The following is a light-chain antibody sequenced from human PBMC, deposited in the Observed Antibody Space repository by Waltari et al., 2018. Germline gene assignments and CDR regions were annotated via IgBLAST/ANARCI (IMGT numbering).Light chain of an antibody. CDR1: SSAIGSYTF. V-gene: IGLV2-23*01. J-gene: IGLJ1*01. CDR3: CSYAAGSTYV. CDR2: EGS. Sequence: QSALTQPASVSGSPGQSVTISCTGTSSAIGSYTFVSWYQQHPGKAPKVMIYEGSKRPSGVSNRFSGSKSGNTASLTISGLQAEDEADYYCCSYAAGSTYVFGTGTKVTVL.